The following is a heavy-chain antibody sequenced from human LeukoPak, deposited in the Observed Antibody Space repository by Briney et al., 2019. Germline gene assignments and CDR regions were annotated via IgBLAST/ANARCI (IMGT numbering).Heavy chain of an antibody. J-gene: IGHJ4*02. CDR1: GYTFTGYY. Sequence: LEASVKVSCKASGYTFTGYYMHWVRQAPGQGLEWMGWINPNSGGTNYAQKFQGRVTMTRDTSISTAYMELSRLRSDDTAVYYCARTLTKYSSSSHLGYWGQGTLVTVSS. D-gene: IGHD6-6*01. V-gene: IGHV1-2*03. CDR3: ARTLTKYSSSSHLGY. CDR2: INPNSGGT.